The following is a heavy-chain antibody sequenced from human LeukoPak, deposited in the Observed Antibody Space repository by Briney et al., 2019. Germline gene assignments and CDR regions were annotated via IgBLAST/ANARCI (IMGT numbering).Heavy chain of an antibody. CDR2: INHSGST. CDR1: GGSLSGYY. J-gene: IGHJ4*02. CDR3: ARTHCSGGSCYNANFDY. D-gene: IGHD2-15*01. Sequence: PSETLSLTCAVYGGSLSGYYWSWIRQPPGKGLEWIGEINHSGSTNYNPSLKSRVTISVDTSKNQFSLKLSSVTAADTAVYYCARTHCSGGSCYNANFDYWGQGTLVTVSS. V-gene: IGHV4-34*01.